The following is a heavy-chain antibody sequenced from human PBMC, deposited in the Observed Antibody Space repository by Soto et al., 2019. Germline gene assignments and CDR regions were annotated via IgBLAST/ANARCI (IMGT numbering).Heavy chain of an antibody. J-gene: IGHJ4*02. Sequence: GGSLRLSCVASGFTFSSYTMNWVRLAPGKGLEWVSYISSGSSTIYYADSVKGRFTISRDNAKNSLYLQMNSLRYEDTAVYYCARGRKRGHIDYWGQGTLVTVSS. V-gene: IGHV3-48*02. CDR3: ARGRKRGHIDY. CDR2: ISSGSSTI. D-gene: IGHD5-12*01. CDR1: GFTFSSYT.